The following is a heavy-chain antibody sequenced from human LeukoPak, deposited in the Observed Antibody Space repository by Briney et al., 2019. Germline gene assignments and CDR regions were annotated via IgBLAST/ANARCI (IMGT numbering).Heavy chain of an antibody. CDR3: ARLYYYGHGTMDV. J-gene: IGHJ6*02. V-gene: IGHV4-59*08. Sequence: SETLSLTCTISGGSISGYYWSWIRQPPGKGLEWIGYIYYSGSTNHNPSLKSRVTISVDTSKNQFSLKLSSVTAADTAVYYCARLYYYGHGTMDVWGQGTTVTVSS. CDR1: GGSISGYY. CDR2: IYYSGST. D-gene: IGHD3-10*01.